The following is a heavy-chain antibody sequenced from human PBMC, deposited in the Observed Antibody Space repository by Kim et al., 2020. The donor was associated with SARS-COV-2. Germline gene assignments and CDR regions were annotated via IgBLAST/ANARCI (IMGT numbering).Heavy chain of an antibody. D-gene: IGHD2-2*01. V-gene: IGHV1-8*01. CDR3: ASYGGRVPAAIVGYYYGMDV. CDR1: GYTFTSYD. J-gene: IGHJ6*02. Sequence: ASVKVSCKASGYTFTSYDINWVRQATGQGLEWMGWMNPNSGNTGYAQKFQGRVTMTRNTSISTAYMELSSLRSEDTAVYYCASYGGRVPAAIVGYYYGMDVWGQGTTVTVSS. CDR2: MNPNSGNT.